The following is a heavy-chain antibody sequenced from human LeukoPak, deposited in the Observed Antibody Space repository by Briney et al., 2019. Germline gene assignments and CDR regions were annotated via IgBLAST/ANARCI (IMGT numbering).Heavy chain of an antibody. J-gene: IGHJ2*01. CDR1: GFTVCSNH. D-gene: IGHD2-15*01. CDR2: IYNVGPT. V-gene: IGHV3-66*01. CDR3: ARDSLRRWPQVVRLCFDL. Sequence: PGGSLRLSCALSGFTVCSNHITGVRDAPGRGLEWVLGIYNVGPTYYSDSVKGKFYISRDNSNNTVSLKKNSLSVEDTAVYYCARDSLRRWPQVVRLCFDLWGRGTLVTVSS.